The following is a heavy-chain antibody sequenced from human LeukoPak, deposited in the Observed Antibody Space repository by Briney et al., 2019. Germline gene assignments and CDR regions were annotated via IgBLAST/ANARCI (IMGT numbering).Heavy chain of an antibody. CDR3: AAIGSRANWGFDY. CDR1: GFTFSSYA. CDR2: ISGSGGST. Sequence: GGSLRLSCAASGFTFSSYAMSWVRQAPGKGLEWVSAISGSGGSTYYADSVKGRFTISRGNSKNTLYLQMNSLRAEDTAVYYCAAIGSRANWGFDYWGQGTLVTVSS. J-gene: IGHJ4*02. V-gene: IGHV3-23*01. D-gene: IGHD7-27*01.